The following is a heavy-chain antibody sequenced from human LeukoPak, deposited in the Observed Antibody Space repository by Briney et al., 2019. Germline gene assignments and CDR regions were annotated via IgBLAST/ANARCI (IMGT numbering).Heavy chain of an antibody. D-gene: IGHD3-10*01. J-gene: IGHJ4*02. V-gene: IGHV1-18*01. CDR1: GYTFTSYG. CDR2: ISAYNGNT. CDR3: AREPYYYGSGSYSYFDY. Sequence: ASVKVSCKASGYTFTSYGISWVRQAPGQGLEWMGWISAYNGNTNYAQKLQGRVTMTTDTSTSTAYMELRSLRSDDTAVYYCAREPYYYGSGSYSYFDYWGQGTLVTVSS.